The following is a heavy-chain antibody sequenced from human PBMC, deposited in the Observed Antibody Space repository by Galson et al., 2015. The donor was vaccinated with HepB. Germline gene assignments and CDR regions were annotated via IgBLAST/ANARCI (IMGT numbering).Heavy chain of an antibody. J-gene: IGHJ3*02. CDR3: ARTIGYSGRSRAFDI. D-gene: IGHD1-26*01. CDR2: SRNKANTYTT. Sequence: SLRLSCATSGFIFSDHYMDWVRQAPGKGLEWLGRSRNKANTYTTDYAASVKDRFIISRDDSKKSLYLQMNSLKIEDTAVYYCARTIGYSGRSRAFDIWGQGTMVTVSS. CDR1: GFIFSDHY. V-gene: IGHV3-72*01.